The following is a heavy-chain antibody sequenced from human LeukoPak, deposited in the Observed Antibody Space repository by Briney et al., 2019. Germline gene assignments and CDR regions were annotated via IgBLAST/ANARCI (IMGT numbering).Heavy chain of an antibody. J-gene: IGHJ6*02. CDR1: GYTLTELS. CDR3: ASSGDHGSPGSYYGMDV. Sequence: ASVKVSCKVSGYTLTELSMHWVRQAPGKGLKWMGGFDPEDGETIYAQKFQGRVTMTEDTSADTAYMELSSLRSEDTAVYYCASSGDHGSPGSYYGMDVWGQGTTVTVSS. D-gene: IGHD3-10*01. CDR2: FDPEDGET. V-gene: IGHV1-24*01.